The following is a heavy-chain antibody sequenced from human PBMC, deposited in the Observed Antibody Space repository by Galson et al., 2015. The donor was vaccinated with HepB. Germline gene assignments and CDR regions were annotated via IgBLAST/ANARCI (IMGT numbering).Heavy chain of an antibody. D-gene: IGHD5-12*01. V-gene: IGHV1-24*01. CDR2: FDPEDGET. Sequence: SVKVSCKVSGYTLTELSMHWVRQAPGKGLEWMGGFDPEDGETIYAQKFQGRVTMTEDTSTDTAYMELSSLRSEDTAVYYCATSSHIVSPSPFDYWGQGTLVTVSS. CDR1: GYTLTELS. CDR3: ATSSHIVSPSPFDY. J-gene: IGHJ4*02.